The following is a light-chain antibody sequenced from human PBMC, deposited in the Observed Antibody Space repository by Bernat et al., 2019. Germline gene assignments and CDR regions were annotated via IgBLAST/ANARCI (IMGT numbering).Light chain of an antibody. CDR1: QVIGTY. CDR3: QQLDNFPLT. V-gene: IGKV1-9*01. CDR2: GAS. J-gene: IGKJ5*01. Sequence: DIQLTQSPSFLSASVGDRVTITCRASQVIGTYLAWYHQKPGKAPHPLIYGASTLQSGVPSRFRGSGSGTQFTLTISSLQPEDSATYYCQQLDNFPLTFGQGTRLEIK.